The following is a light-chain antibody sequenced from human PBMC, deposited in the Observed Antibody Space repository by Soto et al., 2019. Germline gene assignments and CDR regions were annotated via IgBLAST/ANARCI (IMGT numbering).Light chain of an antibody. CDR2: DVS. V-gene: IGLV2-14*01. CDR3: SSYTSSSTSYYV. CDR1: SSDVGGYNY. J-gene: IGLJ1*01. Sequence: QSALTQPASVSGSPGQSITISCTGTSSDVGGYNYVSWYQQHPGKAPNLMIYDVSNRPSGVSNRFSGSKSGNTASLTISGLQAEDEADYYCSSYTSSSTSYYVFGTGTKVTVL.